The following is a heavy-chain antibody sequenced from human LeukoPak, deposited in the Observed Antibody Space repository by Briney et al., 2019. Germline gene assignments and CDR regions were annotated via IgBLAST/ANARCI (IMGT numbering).Heavy chain of an antibody. Sequence: PGGTLRLSCAASGFPFSDHEMNWVGQAPGKGLEWVSYISSSGSDKYYPDSVKGRFTISRDNAKNSLYLQMNSLRAEDTAVYYCARRTSGAFAIWGQGTKVTVSS. V-gene: IGHV3-48*03. J-gene: IGHJ3*02. CDR1: GFPFSDHE. CDR2: ISSSGSDK. CDR3: ARRTSGAFAI.